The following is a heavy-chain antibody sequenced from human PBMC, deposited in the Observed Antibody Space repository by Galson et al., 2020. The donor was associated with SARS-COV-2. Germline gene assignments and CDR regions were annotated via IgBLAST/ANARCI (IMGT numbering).Heavy chain of an antibody. CDR3: AKDLVAMITFGGFDY. Sequence: GGSLRLSCAASGFTFSNYGIHWVRQAPGKGLEWMAFIRYDGTNQYYADSVKGRFTISRDNSKNTLYLQMNSLRTEDTAVYYCAKDLVAMITFGGFDYWGQGTLVTVSS. CDR1: GFTFSNYG. J-gene: IGHJ4*02. CDR2: IRYDGTNQ. D-gene: IGHD3-16*01. V-gene: IGHV3-30*02.